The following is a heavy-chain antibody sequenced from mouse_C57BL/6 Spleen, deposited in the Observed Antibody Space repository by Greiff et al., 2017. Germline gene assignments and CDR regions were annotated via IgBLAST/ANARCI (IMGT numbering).Heavy chain of an antibody. CDR2: IDPSDSYT. J-gene: IGHJ1*03. V-gene: IGHV1-69*01. D-gene: IGHD1-1*02. CDR3: ASPLWSDWYFDV. CDR1: GYTFTSYW. Sequence: QVQLQQPGAELVMPGASVKLSCKASGYTFTSYWMHWVKQRPGQGLEWIGEIDPSDSYTTYNQKFKGKSTLTVDKSSSTAYMQLSSLTSEDSAVSYCASPLWSDWYFDVWGTGTTVTVSS.